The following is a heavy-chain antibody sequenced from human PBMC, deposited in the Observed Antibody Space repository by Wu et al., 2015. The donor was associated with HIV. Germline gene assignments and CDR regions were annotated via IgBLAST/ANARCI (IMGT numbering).Heavy chain of an antibody. CDR3: ARDNYYDSSPTNWFDP. Sequence: QVQLMQSGAEVKKPGVSVKVSCKASGYTFTGYYIYWVRQVPGQGLEWMGWINPKSGGTNYAQKFQGRVTMTRDTSISTAYMELSRLRSDDTAVYYCARDNYYDSSPTNWFDPWGQGTLVTVSS. J-gene: IGHJ5*02. CDR1: GYTFTGYY. V-gene: IGHV1-2*02. D-gene: IGHD3-22*01. CDR2: INPKSGGT.